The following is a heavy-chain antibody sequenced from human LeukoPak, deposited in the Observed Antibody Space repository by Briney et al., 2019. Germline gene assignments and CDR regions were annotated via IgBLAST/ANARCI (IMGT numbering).Heavy chain of an antibody. D-gene: IGHD6-25*01. CDR1: GDSISRSTYY. Sequence: SETLSLTCTVSGDSISRSTYYWAWIRQPPGEGLEWIGSVYYGRSPYFNPSLESRATISVDTSKNHFSLKMSSVTAADTAVYYCARSSGTGTFSYWGQGTLVTVSS. V-gene: IGHV4-39*02. CDR2: VYYGRSP. CDR3: ARSSGTGTFSY. J-gene: IGHJ4*02.